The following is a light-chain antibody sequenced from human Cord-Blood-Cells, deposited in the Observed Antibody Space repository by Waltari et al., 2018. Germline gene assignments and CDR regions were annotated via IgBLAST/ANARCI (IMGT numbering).Light chain of an antibody. CDR3: QQYGSSPPYT. V-gene: IGKV3-20*01. CDR1: QSVSSSY. Sequence: EIVLTQSPGTLSLSPGERAPLSRRASQSVSSSYLAWYQQKPGQAPRLLSYGASSRATGITDRFSGSGSGTDFTLTISRLEPEDFAVYYCQQYGSSPPYTFGQGTKLEIK. CDR2: GAS. J-gene: IGKJ2*01.